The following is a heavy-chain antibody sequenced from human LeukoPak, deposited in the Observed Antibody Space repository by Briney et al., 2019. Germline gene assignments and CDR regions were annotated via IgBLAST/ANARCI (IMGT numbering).Heavy chain of an antibody. Sequence: ASVKVSCKASEYTFTDYAINWVRQAPGQRLEWMGWINAGNGNTKYSQKFQGRVTITRDTSASTAYMELSSLRSEDTAVYYCARELYYYYGMDVWGQGITVTVSS. J-gene: IGHJ6*02. CDR2: INAGNGNT. V-gene: IGHV1-3*01. CDR3: ARELYYYYGMDV. CDR1: EYTFTDYA.